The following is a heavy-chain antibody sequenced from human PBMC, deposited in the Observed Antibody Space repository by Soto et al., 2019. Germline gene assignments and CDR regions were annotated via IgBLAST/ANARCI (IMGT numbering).Heavy chain of an antibody. Sequence: TLTLTCTVSGGCISSGGYYWSWIRQHPGKGLEWIGYIYYSGSTYYDPSLKSRVTISVDTSKNQFSLKLSSVTAADTAVYYCARDRALDYYDSSGYLDYWGQGTRVTVSS. CDR2: IYYSGST. J-gene: IGHJ4*02. D-gene: IGHD3-22*01. CDR1: GGCISSGGYY. CDR3: ARDRALDYYDSSGYLDY. V-gene: IGHV4-31*03.